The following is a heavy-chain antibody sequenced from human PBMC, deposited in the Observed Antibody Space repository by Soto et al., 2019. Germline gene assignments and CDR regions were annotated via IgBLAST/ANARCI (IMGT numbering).Heavy chain of an antibody. D-gene: IGHD1-26*01. CDR3: ARHVFNSLYYLDS. CDR1: DDSSSNYK. Sequence: SETLSLTCTVSDDSSSNYKWSWIRQPPGRRLEWIGYIDSNGGTSYNPSLQSRVTISIDTSTKQIFLKLSSVTAADTAVYYCARHVFNSLYYLDSWGQGTLVTVSS. J-gene: IGHJ4*01. V-gene: IGHV4-59*08. CDR2: IDSNGGT.